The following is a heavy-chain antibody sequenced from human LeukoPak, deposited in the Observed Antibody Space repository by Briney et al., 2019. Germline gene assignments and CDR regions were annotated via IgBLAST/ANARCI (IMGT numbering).Heavy chain of an antibody. V-gene: IGHV1-2*02. J-gene: IGHJ4*02. CDR1: GYRFTGYY. D-gene: IGHD2-2*01. CDR2: INPNSGGT. CDR3: ARLGYQLLVSWDY. Sequence: ASVKVSCKTSGYRFTGYYLHWVRQAPGQGLEWMGWINPNSGGTNYAQKFQGRVTMTRDTSISTAYMELGRLRSDDTAVYYCARLGYQLLVSWDYWGQGTLVTVSS.